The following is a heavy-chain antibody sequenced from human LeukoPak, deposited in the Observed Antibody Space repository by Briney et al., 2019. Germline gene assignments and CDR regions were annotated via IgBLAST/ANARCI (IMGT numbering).Heavy chain of an antibody. CDR3: ARRNDPYYFDY. CDR2: IYYSGSS. D-gene: IGHD3-16*01. V-gene: IGHV4-30-4*08. CDR1: GGSISGGDYY. J-gene: IGHJ4*02. Sequence: TSETLSLTCTVSGGSISGGDYYWSWIRQPPWKGLEWIGYIYYSGSSFYNPSLKSRLTISVDTSKNHFSLNLSSVTAADTAVYYCARRNDPYYFDYWGQGTLVTVSS.